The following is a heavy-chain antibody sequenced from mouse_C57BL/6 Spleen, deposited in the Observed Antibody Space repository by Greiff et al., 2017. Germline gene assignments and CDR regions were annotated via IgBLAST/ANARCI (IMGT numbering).Heavy chain of an antibody. CDR1: GYSFTDYN. CDR3: ARGITTVVATGAMDY. Sequence: VHVKQSGPELVKPGASVKISCKASGYSFTDYNMNWVKQSNGKSLEWIGVINPNYGTTSYNQKFKGKATLTVDQSSSTAYMQLNSLTSEDSAVYYCARGITTVVATGAMDYWGQGTSVTVSS. J-gene: IGHJ4*01. V-gene: IGHV1-39*01. D-gene: IGHD1-1*01. CDR2: INPNYGTT.